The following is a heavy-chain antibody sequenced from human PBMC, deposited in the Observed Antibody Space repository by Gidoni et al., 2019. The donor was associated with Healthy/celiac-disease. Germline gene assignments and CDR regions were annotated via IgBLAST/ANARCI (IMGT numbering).Heavy chain of an antibody. CDR3: AKNVVVVAATLFDY. J-gene: IGHJ4*02. D-gene: IGHD2-15*01. CDR1: GVTFSSYA. V-gene: IGHV3-23*01. CDR2: ISGSGGST. Sequence: EVHLLESGGGLVQTGGSLRLSCAASGVTFSSYAMSWVRQAPGKGLEWVSDISGSGGSTYYADSVKGRFTISRDNSKNTLYLQMNSMRAEDTAVYYCAKNVVVVAATLFDYWGQGTLVTVSS.